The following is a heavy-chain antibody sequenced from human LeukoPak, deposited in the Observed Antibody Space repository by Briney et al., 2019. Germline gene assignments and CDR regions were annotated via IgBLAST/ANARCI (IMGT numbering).Heavy chain of an antibody. D-gene: IGHD3-10*01. CDR1: GGSINSGNYY. CDR3: ARWDGSAHSFDT. J-gene: IGHJ3*02. V-gene: IGHV4-61*02. CDR2: SYISGST. Sequence: KPSQTLSLTCTVSGGSINSGNYYWSWMRQPAGKELEWIGRSYISGSTNYNPSLKSRVTISVDTSKNQFSLNLNSVTAADTAVYYCARWDGSAHSFDTWGQGTVVTVSS.